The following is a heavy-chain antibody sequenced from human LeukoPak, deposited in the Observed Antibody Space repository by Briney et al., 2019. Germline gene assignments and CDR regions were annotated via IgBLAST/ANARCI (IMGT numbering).Heavy chain of an antibody. CDR2: IYTSGST. CDR3: ARDHRGGIFGVVTEAYYYYYGMDV. Sequence: SETLSLTCTVSGGSISSYYWSWIRQPAGKGLEWIGRIYTSGSTNYNPSLKSRVTMSVDTSKNQFSLKLSSVTAADTAVYYCARDHRGGIFGVVTEAYYYYYGMDVWGQGTTVTVSS. CDR1: GGSISSYY. D-gene: IGHD3-3*01. V-gene: IGHV4-4*07. J-gene: IGHJ6*02.